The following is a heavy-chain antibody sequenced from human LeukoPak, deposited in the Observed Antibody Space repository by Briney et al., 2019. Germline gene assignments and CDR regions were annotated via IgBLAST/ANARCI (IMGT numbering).Heavy chain of an antibody. CDR3: ARVMITFGGVILDI. J-gene: IGHJ3*02. CDR2: INHSGST. CDR1: GGSFSGYY. V-gene: IGHV4-34*01. Sequence: SETLSLTCAVYGGSFSGYYWSWIRQPPGKGLEWIGEINHSGSTNYNPSLKSRVTISVDTSKNQFSLKLSSVTAADTAVYYCARVMITFGGVILDIRGQGTMVTVSS. D-gene: IGHD3-16*01.